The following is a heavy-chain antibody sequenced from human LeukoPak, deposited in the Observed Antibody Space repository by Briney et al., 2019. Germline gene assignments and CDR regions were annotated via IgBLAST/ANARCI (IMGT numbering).Heavy chain of an antibody. CDR2: IWYDGSNK. CDR3: AREGTSRIAAAGRLDY. Sequence: GGSLRLSCAASGFTFSSYGMHWVRQVPGKGLEWVAVIWYDGSNKYYADSVKGRFTIPRDNSKNTLYLQMNSLRAEDTAVYYCAREGTSRIAAAGRLDYWGQGTLVTVSS. D-gene: IGHD6-13*01. J-gene: IGHJ4*02. CDR1: GFTFSSYG. V-gene: IGHV3-33*01.